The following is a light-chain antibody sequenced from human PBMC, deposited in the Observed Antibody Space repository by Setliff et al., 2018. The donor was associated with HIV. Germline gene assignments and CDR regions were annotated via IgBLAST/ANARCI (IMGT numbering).Light chain of an antibody. CDR2: DVT. Sequence: QSALTQPASVSGSPGQSITISCTGTSSDVGGYNYVSWYQQHPGKAPKLMIYDVTNRPSGVSKRFSGSKSGNTASLAISGLQAEDEADYYCSSYTSNFLGVRFGGGTKVTVL. CDR3: SSYTSNFLGVR. J-gene: IGLJ2*01. V-gene: IGLV2-14*03. CDR1: SSDVGGYNY.